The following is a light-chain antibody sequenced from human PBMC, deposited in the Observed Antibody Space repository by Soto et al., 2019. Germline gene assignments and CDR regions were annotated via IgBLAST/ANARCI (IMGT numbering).Light chain of an antibody. J-gene: IGKJ2*01. V-gene: IGKV3-15*01. Sequence: EIVMTQSPATLSVSPGERATFSCRASQSGSSNLAWYQQKPGQAPRLLIYGATTRATGIPARFSGSGSVTEFTLTISSLQSEDFALYYCKQYNNWPYTFGQGTKLEIK. CDR2: GAT. CDR3: KQYNNWPYT. CDR1: QSGSSN.